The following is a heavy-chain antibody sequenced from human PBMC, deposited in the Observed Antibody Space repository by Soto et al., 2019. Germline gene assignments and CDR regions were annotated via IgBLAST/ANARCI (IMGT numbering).Heavy chain of an antibody. CDR3: ARPYNCNDVGAFDI. V-gene: IGHV4-59*12. D-gene: IGHD1-20*01. CDR1: GGSISSYY. J-gene: IGHJ3*02. Sequence: SETLSLTCTVSGGSISSYYWSWIRQPPGKGLEWIGYIYYSGSTNYNPSLKSRVTVSVDTSKNQISLNLDSVTAADTAVYYCARPYNCNDVGAFDIWGHGTMVTVSS. CDR2: IYYSGST.